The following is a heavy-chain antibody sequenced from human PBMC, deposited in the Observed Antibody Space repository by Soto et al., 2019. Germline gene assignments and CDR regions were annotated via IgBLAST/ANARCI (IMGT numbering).Heavy chain of an antibody. Sequence: QVQLVQSGAEVKKPESSVKVSCKAPGGTFSTYAISWVRQAPGQGLEWMGGIIPMFGTANYAQRFQDRVTITADESTNTVYMELSSLRSEDTAVYFCASGIQLWLRRINNGYSGWGQGTLVRLL. CDR1: GGTFSTYA. CDR2: IIPMFGTA. J-gene: IGHJ4*02. V-gene: IGHV1-69*12. CDR3: ASGIQLWLRRINNGYSG. D-gene: IGHD5-18*01.